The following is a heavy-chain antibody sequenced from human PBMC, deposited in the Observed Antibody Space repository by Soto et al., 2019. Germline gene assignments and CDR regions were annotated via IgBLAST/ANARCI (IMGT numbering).Heavy chain of an antibody. Sequence: QVQLVESGGGVVQPGRSLRLSCAASGFTFSSYAMHWVRQAPGKGLEWVAVISYDGSNKYYADSVKGRFTISRDNSKNTLYLHMNSLRAEDTAVYYCARDRRIYDDSSGYINYFEYWGQGTLVTVSS. CDR1: GFTFSSYA. CDR3: ARDRRIYDDSSGYINYFEY. J-gene: IGHJ4*02. D-gene: IGHD3-22*01. V-gene: IGHV3-30-3*01. CDR2: ISYDGSNK.